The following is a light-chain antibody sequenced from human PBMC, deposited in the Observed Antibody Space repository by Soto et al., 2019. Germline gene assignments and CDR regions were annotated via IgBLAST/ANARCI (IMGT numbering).Light chain of an antibody. Sequence: DIQMTQSPSSLSASVGDRVTITCRASQNIRSYLNWYQQTPGKATKLLIYAAYSLQSGVPSRFSGSRSVTDFTLTISSLQPEDCATYDCHRSASKAYTFGQGNKLEIK. CDR2: AAY. J-gene: IGKJ2*01. CDR3: HRSASKAYT. CDR1: QNIRSY. V-gene: IGKV1-39*01.